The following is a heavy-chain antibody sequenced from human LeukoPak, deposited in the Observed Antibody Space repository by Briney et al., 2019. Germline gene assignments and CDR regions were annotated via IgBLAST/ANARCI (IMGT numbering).Heavy chain of an antibody. V-gene: IGHV3-7*01. Sequence: GGSLRLSCAASGFTFSSYWMSWVRQAPGKGLEWVANIKQDGSEKYYVDSVKGRFTISRDNAKNSLYLQMNSLRAEDTAVYYCAKIAAVRGYRRGYYFDYCGQGTLVTVSS. J-gene: IGHJ4*02. CDR2: IKQDGSEK. CDR3: AKIAAVRGYRRGYYFDY. D-gene: IGHD6-25*01. CDR1: GFTFSSYW.